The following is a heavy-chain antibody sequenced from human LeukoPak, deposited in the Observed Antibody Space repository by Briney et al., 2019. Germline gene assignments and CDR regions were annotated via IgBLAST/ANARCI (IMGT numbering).Heavy chain of an antibody. D-gene: IGHD1-26*01. CDR3: AKDALDSGSYYGYCYYYGMDV. CDR1: GFTFSSYG. Sequence: PGGSLRLSCAASGFTFSSYGMHWVRQAPGKGLEWVAVISYDGSNKYYADSVKGRFTISRDNSKNTLYLQMNSLRAEDMAVYYCAKDALDSGSYYGYCYYYGMDVWGQGTTVTVSS. CDR2: ISYDGSNK. J-gene: IGHJ6*02. V-gene: IGHV3-30*18.